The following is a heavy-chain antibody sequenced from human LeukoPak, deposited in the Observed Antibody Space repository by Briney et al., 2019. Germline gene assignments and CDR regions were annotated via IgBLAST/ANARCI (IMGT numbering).Heavy chain of an antibody. J-gene: IGHJ3*02. D-gene: IGHD1-26*01. V-gene: IGHV3-21*04. CDR2: ISFSGTYI. CDR1: GFTFSAYS. CDR3: ARGGSYLSAFDI. Sequence: GGSLRLSCAASGFTFSAYSLNWVRQAPGKGLEWISSISFSGTYIYYADSVKGRFTISRDNAKNTLYLQMNSLRAEDTAVYYCARGGSYLSAFDIWGQGTMVTVSS.